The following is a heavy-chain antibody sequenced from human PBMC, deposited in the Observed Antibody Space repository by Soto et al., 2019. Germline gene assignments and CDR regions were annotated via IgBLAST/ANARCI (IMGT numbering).Heavy chain of an antibody. CDR1: GGSITNYY. J-gene: IGHJ3*02. Sequence: SETLSLTCTVSGGSITNYYYSWIRQPPGKGLEWIGYIFHTGTTSYNPSLKSRVTLSVDTSQSQFSLKLNSVTAADTAVYYCTTEAYDNSGSLAFDIWGPGTLVIVSS. CDR2: IFHTGTT. D-gene: IGHD3-22*01. CDR3: TTEAYDNSGSLAFDI. V-gene: IGHV4-59*08.